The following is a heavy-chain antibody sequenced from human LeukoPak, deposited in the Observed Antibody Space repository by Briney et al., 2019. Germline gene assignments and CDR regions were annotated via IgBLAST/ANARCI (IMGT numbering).Heavy chain of an antibody. Sequence: ASVKVSCKASGGTFSSYAISWVRQAPGQGLEWMGGIIPIFGTANYAQKFQGRVTITADESTCTAYMELSSLRSEDTAVYYCARAIRDLTIFGVVHYYGMDVWGQGTTVTVSS. CDR1: GGTFSSYA. J-gene: IGHJ6*02. CDR3: ARAIRDLTIFGVVHYYGMDV. D-gene: IGHD3-3*01. CDR2: IIPIFGTA. V-gene: IGHV1-69*01.